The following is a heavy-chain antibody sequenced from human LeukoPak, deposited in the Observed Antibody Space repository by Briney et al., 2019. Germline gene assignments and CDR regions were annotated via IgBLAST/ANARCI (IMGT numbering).Heavy chain of an antibody. CDR2: IGYDRTNE. J-gene: IGHJ4*02. CDR1: GFTFSSYG. V-gene: IGHV3-33*01. CDR3: ARDFYCSRTSCYAPSFDY. D-gene: IGHD2-2*01. Sequence: GRSLRLSCAASGFTFSSYGMHWVRQAPGKGLEWVALIGYDRTNEYYADSVKGRFTISRDNSKNTLYLQMKSLRAEDTAVYYCARDFYCSRTSCYAPSFDYWGQGTLVTVSS.